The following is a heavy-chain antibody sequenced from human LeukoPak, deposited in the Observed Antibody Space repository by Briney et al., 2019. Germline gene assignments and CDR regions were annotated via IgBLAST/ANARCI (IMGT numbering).Heavy chain of an antibody. Sequence: PSETLSLTCAVYGGSFSGYYWSWIRQPPGKGLEWIGEINHSGSTNYNPSLESRVTISVDTSKNQFSLKLSSVTAADTAVYYCARVLRFLEWLPIYYYYYYMDVWGKGTTVTVSS. J-gene: IGHJ6*03. D-gene: IGHD3-3*01. CDR1: GGSFSGYY. CDR2: INHSGST. CDR3: ARVLRFLEWLPIYYYYYYMDV. V-gene: IGHV4-34*01.